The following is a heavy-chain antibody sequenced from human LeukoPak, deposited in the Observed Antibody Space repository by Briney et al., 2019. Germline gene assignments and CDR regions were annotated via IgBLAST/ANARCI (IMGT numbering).Heavy chain of an antibody. CDR2: INSDGTTT. CDR3: ARGNYYGMDV. Sequence: PRGSLRLSCAASGFTFSSYWMHWVRQAPGKGLLWVSRINSDGTTTYYADSVKGRFTISRDNAKNTLYLQVNSLRAEDTAVYYCARGNYYGMDVWGQGTTVTVSS. V-gene: IGHV3-74*01. J-gene: IGHJ6*02. CDR1: GFTFSSYW.